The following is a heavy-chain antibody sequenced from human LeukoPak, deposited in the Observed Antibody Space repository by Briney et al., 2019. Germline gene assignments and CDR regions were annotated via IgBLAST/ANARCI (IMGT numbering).Heavy chain of an antibody. CDR2: IYYSGST. Sequence: SETLSLTCTVSGGSISSYYWSWIRQPPGKGLEWSGYIYYSGSTNYNPSLKSRVTISVDTSKNQFSLKLSSVTAADTAVYYCARDRGSGWRPGAFDIWGQGTMVTVSS. V-gene: IGHV4-59*01. CDR1: GGSISSYY. CDR3: ARDRGSGWRPGAFDI. J-gene: IGHJ3*02. D-gene: IGHD6-19*01.